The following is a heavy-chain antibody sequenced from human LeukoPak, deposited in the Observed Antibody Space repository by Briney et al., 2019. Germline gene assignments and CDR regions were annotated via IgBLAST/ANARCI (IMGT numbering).Heavy chain of an antibody. V-gene: IGHV1-69*04. CDR1: GGTFSSYT. CDR2: IIPILGIA. Sequence: SVTVSCKASGGTFSSYTISWVRQAPGQGLEWMGRIIPILGIANYAQKFQGRVTITADKSTSTAYMELSSLRSEDTAVYYCARDGNIAAAGHHNWFDPWGQGTLVTVSS. D-gene: IGHD6-13*01. CDR3: ARDGNIAAAGHHNWFDP. J-gene: IGHJ5*02.